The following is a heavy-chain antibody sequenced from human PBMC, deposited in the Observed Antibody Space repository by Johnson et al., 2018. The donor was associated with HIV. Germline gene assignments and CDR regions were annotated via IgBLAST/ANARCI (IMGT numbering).Heavy chain of an antibody. J-gene: IGHJ3*02. CDR1: GFTFSNAW. D-gene: IGHD2-8*02. CDR3: ARVGRPACTGGVCSRANAFDI. Sequence: VQLVESGGGLVEPGGSLRLSCAASGFTFSNAWMSWVRQAPGRGLEWVGRIKSKTDGGTTDYAAPVKGRLSISRDDSKNTLFLQMNSLKTEDTAVYYCARVGRPACTGGVCSRANAFDIWGQGTMVTVSS. CDR2: IKSKTDGGTT. V-gene: IGHV3-15*01.